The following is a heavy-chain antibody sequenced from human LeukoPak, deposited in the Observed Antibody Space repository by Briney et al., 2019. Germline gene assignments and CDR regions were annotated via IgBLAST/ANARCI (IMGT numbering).Heavy chain of an antibody. CDR1: GFRFSSYE. Sequence: GALRLSCAASGFRFSSYEMNWVRQAPGRGLEWVSYIGNTGRTIYYVDSVKGRFTVSRDNAKNSLYLQMNSLRAEDTAIYYCARVTSEWELQLGYWGQGTLVTVSS. V-gene: IGHV3-48*03. CDR3: ARVTSEWELQLGY. J-gene: IGHJ4*02. CDR2: IGNTGRTI. D-gene: IGHD1-26*01.